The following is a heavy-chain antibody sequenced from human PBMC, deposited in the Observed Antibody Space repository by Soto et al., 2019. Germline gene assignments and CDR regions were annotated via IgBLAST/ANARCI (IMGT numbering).Heavy chain of an antibody. CDR2: INAGNGNT. D-gene: IGHD4-17*01. CDR1: GYTFTSYA. V-gene: IGHV1-3*01. CDR3: ARDPPYDYGDYPYYFDY. Sequence: GASVKVSCKASGYTFTSYAMHWVRQAPGQRLEWMGWINAGNGNTKYSQKFQGRVTITRDTSASTAYMELSSLRSEDTAVYYCARDPPYDYGDYPYYFDYWGQGTLVTVSS. J-gene: IGHJ4*02.